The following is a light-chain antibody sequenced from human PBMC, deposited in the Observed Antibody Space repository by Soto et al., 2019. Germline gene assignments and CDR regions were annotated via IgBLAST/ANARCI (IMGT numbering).Light chain of an antibody. CDR3: QKYGSSPPT. CDR2: GAS. Sequence: IVLTQSPGTLSLSPGERTTLSCRASQSISRYLAWYQQKPGQGPRLLIYGASSRATGTPDRFSGSGSGTDFTLTINRLEPEDFAPYYCQKYGSSPPTFGQGTK. J-gene: IGKJ1*01. V-gene: IGKV3-20*01. CDR1: QSISRY.